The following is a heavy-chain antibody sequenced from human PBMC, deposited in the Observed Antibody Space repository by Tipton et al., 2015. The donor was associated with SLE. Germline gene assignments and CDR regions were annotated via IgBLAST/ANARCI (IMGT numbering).Heavy chain of an antibody. Sequence: TLSLTCAVYGGSFSGYSWTWIRQPPGKGLEWIGEINHSGSANYNPSLKSRVTISVDTSKNQFSLKLNSVTAADTAVYYCASFGRDGYNLDYWGQGTLVTVSS. D-gene: IGHD5-24*01. J-gene: IGHJ4*02. CDR2: INHSGSA. CDR1: GGSFSGYS. CDR3: ASFGRDGYNLDY. V-gene: IGHV4-34*01.